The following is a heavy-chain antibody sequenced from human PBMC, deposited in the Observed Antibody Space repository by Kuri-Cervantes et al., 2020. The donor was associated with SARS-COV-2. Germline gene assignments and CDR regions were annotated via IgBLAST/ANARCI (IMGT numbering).Heavy chain of an antibody. V-gene: IGHV4-59*02. CDR2: IYYSGST. Sequence: SETLSLTCTVSGGSVSSYYWSWILQPPGKGLEWIGYIYYSGSTNYNPSLKSRVTISVDTSKNQFSLKLSSVTAADTAVYYCAREGGYRWFDPWGQGTLVTVSS. D-gene: IGHD5-12*01. CDR1: GGSVSSYY. CDR3: AREGGYRWFDP. J-gene: IGHJ5*02.